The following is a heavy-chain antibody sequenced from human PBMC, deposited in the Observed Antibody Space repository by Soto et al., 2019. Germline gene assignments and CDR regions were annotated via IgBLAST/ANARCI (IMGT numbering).Heavy chain of an antibody. D-gene: IGHD3-22*01. CDR2: ISSSSSYI. CDR3: AREYYYDSSGYYLNWFDP. J-gene: IGHJ5*02. V-gene: IGHV3-21*01. CDR1: GFTFSSYS. Sequence: EVQLVESGGGLVKPGGSLRLSCAASGFTFSSYSMNWVRQAPGKGLEWVSSISSSSSYIYYADSVKGRFTISRDNAKNSLYLQMNSLRAEDTAVYYCAREYYYDSSGYYLNWFDPWGQGTLVTVSS.